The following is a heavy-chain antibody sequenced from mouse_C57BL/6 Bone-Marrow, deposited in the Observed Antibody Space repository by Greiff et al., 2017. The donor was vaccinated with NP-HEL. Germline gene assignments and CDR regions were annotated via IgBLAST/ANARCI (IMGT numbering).Heavy chain of an antibody. V-gene: IGHV5-17*01. CDR3: AREPWYFDV. CDR1: GFTFSDYG. J-gene: IGHJ1*03. Sequence: EVQLVESGGGLVKPGGSLKLSCAASGFTFSDYGMHWVRQAPEKGLEWVAYISSGSSTIYYADTVKGRFTISRDNAKNTLFLQMTSLRSEDTAMYYCAREPWYFDVWGTGTTVTVSS. CDR2: ISSGSSTI.